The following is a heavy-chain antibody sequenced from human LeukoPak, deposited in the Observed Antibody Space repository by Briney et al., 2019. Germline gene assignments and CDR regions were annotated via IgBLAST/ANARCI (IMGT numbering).Heavy chain of an antibody. V-gene: IGHV4-39*07. D-gene: IGHD5-18*01. Sequence: SETLSLTCTVSGGSISSSTYYWGWIRQPPGKGLEWIGSIYYSGSTYYNPSLKSRVTISVDTSKNQFSLKLSSVTAADTAVYYCIAAMAPFDYWGQGTLVTVSS. CDR1: GGSISSSTYY. J-gene: IGHJ4*02. CDR2: IYYSGST. CDR3: IAAMAPFDY.